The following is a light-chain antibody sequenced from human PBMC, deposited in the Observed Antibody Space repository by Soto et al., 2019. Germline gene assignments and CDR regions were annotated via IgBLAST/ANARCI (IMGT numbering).Light chain of an antibody. Sequence: QSVLTQPPSVSGSPGQSVTISCTGTSSDIGGYDYVSWYQQHPGKVPKLIISDVNMRPSGVPDRFSASKSGNTASLTVSGLQAEEEDYYYCTSYSRSTTLVFGGGTKLTVL. CDR2: DVN. CDR1: SSDIGGYDY. CDR3: TSYSRSTTLV. V-gene: IGLV2-8*01. J-gene: IGLJ2*01.